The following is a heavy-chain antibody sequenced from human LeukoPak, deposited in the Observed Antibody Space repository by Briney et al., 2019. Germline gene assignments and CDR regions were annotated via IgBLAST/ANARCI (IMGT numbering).Heavy chain of an antibody. Sequence: SETLSLTCTVSGYSISSGYYWGWIRQPPGKGLEWIGSIYHSGSTYYNPSLKSRVTISVDKSKNQFSLKLSSVTAADTAVYYCARGLYSSSSSYFDYWGQGTLVTVSS. CDR3: ARGLYSSSSSYFDY. CDR2: IYHSGST. CDR1: GYSISSGYY. J-gene: IGHJ4*02. D-gene: IGHD6-6*01. V-gene: IGHV4-38-2*02.